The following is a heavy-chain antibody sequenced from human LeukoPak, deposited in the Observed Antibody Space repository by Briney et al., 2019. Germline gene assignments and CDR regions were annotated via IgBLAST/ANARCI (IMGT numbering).Heavy chain of an antibody. V-gene: IGHV3-64*04. J-gene: IGHJ4*02. CDR3: ARGYFDSSGEFDY. Sequence: GGSLRLSCSASGFTFSIYTMHWVRQAPGKGLEYVSAISSNGGSTYYADSVKGRFTISRDNSKNTLYLQMNSLRAEDTAMYYCARGYFDSSGEFDYWGQGTLVTVSS. CDR2: ISSNGGST. CDR1: GFTFSIYT. D-gene: IGHD3-22*01.